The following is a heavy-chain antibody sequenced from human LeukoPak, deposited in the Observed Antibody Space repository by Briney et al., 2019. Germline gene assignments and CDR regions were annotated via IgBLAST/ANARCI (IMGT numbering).Heavy chain of an antibody. CDR1: GFTFSSHG. CDR2: SSGSGDYT. Sequence: GGSLRLSCAASGFTFSSHGMSWVRQAPGKGLEWVSTSSGSGDYTYYADSVKGRFTISRDNSKNTLYLQMNSLRAEDTAVYYCAKVTYGSGTYGAFDSWGQGTLVTVSS. J-gene: IGHJ4*02. CDR3: AKVTYGSGTYGAFDS. V-gene: IGHV3-23*01. D-gene: IGHD3-10*01.